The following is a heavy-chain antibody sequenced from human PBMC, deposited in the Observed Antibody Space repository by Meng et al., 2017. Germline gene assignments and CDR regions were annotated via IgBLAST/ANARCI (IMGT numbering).Heavy chain of an antibody. Sequence: VHLVQSGAEVKKPGASVTVPFEASGDTFSHYGINWVRQAPGQWLEWMGWVSTLNGNSHYAEKFKGRLTMAADTSTDYMELKSLTSDDTAVYYCAKYRTTLKSGDGDHWGQGTLVTVSS. CDR3: AKYRTTLKSGDGDH. J-gene: IGHJ4*02. CDR2: VSTLNGNS. CDR1: GDTFSHYG. V-gene: IGHV1-18*01. D-gene: IGHD4-17*01.